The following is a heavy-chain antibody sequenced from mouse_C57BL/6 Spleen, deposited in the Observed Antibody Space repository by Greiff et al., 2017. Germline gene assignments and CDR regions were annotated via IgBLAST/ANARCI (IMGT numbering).Heavy chain of an antibody. J-gene: IGHJ3*01. V-gene: IGHV1-64*01. Sequence: QVQLQQSGAELVKPGASVKLSCKASGYTFTSYWMHWVKQRPGQGLEWIGMIHPNSGSTNYNEKFKSKATLTVDKSSSTAYMQLSSLTSEDSAVYYCARERRDYDTFAYWGQGTLVTVSA. CDR2: IHPNSGST. D-gene: IGHD2-4*01. CDR1: GYTFTSYW. CDR3: ARERRDYDTFAY.